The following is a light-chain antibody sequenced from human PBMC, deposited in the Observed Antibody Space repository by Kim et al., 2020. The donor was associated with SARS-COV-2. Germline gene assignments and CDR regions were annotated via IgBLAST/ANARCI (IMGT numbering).Light chain of an antibody. Sequence: SSELTQDPAVSVALGQTVRITCQGDSLRSYYASRYQQKPGQAPVLVIYGKNNRPSGIPDRFSGSNSGNTASLTITGAQAEDEADYYCNSRDSSGNVVFGG. CDR2: GKN. CDR3: NSRDSSGNVV. CDR1: SLRSYY. V-gene: IGLV3-19*01. J-gene: IGLJ2*01.